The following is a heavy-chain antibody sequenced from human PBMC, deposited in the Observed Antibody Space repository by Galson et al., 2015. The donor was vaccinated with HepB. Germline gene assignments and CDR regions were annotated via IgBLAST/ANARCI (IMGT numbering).Heavy chain of an antibody. Sequence: SLRLSCAASGFTFSGSAIHWVRQASGKGPEWVGRIRSKANNNATSYVPSLKGRFTISRDDSKNMAFLHMKSLKTEDTAVYYCTRLGDSSGYSSRWGQGTLVTVSS. V-gene: IGHV3-73*01. CDR1: GFTFSGSA. CDR2: IRSKANNNAT. D-gene: IGHD2-2*03. J-gene: IGHJ4*02. CDR3: TRLGDSSGYSSR.